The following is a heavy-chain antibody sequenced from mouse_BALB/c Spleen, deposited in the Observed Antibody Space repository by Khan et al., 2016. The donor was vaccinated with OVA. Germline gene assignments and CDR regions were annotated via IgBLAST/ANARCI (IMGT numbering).Heavy chain of an antibody. J-gene: IGHJ2*01. V-gene: IGHV3-2*02. CDR2: ISYSGVT. D-gene: IGHD1-1*01. CDR1: GYSITSGYA. CDR3: ARGNYYGYYFDY. Sequence: EVQLQESGPGLVKPSQSLSFTCTVTGYSITSGYAWNWIRQFPGNKLEWMGYISYSGVTSYTPSLKSRISITRDTSKNQFFLQLNSVTTEDTATYYCARGNYYGYYFDYWGQGTTRTVSS.